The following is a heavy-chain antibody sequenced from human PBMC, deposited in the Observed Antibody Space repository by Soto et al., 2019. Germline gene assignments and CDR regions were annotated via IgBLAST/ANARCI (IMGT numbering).Heavy chain of an antibody. J-gene: IGHJ5*02. V-gene: IGHV4-38-2*02. CDR2: IYHSGST. CDR3: AREDDSTGWFDP. Sequence: PSETLSLTCAVSGYSISSGYYWGWIRQPPGKGLEWIGSIYHSGSTYYNPSLKSRVTISVDTSKNQFSLKLSSVTAADTAVYYCAREDDSTGWFDPWGQGTLVTVSS. CDR1: GYSISSGYY. D-gene: IGHD3-3*01.